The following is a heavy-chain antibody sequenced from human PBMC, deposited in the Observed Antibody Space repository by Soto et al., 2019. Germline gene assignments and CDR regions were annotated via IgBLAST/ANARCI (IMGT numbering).Heavy chain of an antibody. J-gene: IGHJ5*02. D-gene: IGHD2-2*02. CDR1: GGSISSSSYY. V-gene: IGHV4-39*01. CDR3: ARHSIEVRCSSTSCYNFGDNWFDP. Sequence: SETLSLTCTVSGGSISSSSYYWGWIRQPPGKGLEWIGSIYYSGSTYYNPSLKSRVTISVDTSKNQFSLKLSSVTAADTAVYYCARHSIEVRCSSTSCYNFGDNWFDPWGQGTLVTVSS. CDR2: IYYSGST.